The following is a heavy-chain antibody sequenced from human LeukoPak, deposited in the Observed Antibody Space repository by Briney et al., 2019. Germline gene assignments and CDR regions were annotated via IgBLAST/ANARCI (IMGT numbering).Heavy chain of an antibody. D-gene: IGHD4-17*01. CDR2: ISSSCDYI. Sequence: PGGSLRLSCAASGFTFSSYAMSWVRQAPGKGLEWVSSISSSCDYIYYADSVKGRFTISRDNAKNSLYLQMNSLRAEDTAVYYCAREVLGHAVTTNFDYWGQGTLVTVSS. CDR3: AREVLGHAVTTNFDY. V-gene: IGHV3-21*01. J-gene: IGHJ4*02. CDR1: GFTFSSYA.